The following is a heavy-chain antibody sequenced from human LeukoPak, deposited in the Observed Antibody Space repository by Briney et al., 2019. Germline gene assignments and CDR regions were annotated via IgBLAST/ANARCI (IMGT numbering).Heavy chain of an antibody. J-gene: IGHJ4*02. V-gene: IGHV3-21*06. Sequence: DSLKGRFAFSRDNAKNSLYLQMNSLRAEDTAVYYCARGSAFIPNFDYWGQGTLVTVSS. D-gene: IGHD3-16*01. CDR3: ARGSAFIPNFDY.